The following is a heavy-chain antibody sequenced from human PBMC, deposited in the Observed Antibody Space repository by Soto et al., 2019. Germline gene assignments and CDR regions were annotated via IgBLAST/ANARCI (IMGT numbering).Heavy chain of an antibody. J-gene: IGHJ3*02. Sequence: SETLSLTCTVSGGSISSDYWSWIRQPAGKGLEWIGRIYTSGSTNYNPSLKSRVTMSVDTSKNQFSLKLSSVTAADTAVYYCAREVTIFGVVIYAFGIWGQGTMVTVSS. CDR2: IYTSGST. CDR3: AREVTIFGVVIYAFGI. D-gene: IGHD3-3*01. CDR1: GGSISSDY. V-gene: IGHV4-4*07.